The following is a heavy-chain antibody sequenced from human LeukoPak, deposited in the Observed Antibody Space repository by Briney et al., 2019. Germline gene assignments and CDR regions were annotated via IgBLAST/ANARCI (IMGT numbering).Heavy chain of an antibody. D-gene: IGHD5-18*01. V-gene: IGHV4-59*01. CDR3: ARAHSYAYSWLDY. J-gene: IGHJ4*02. Sequence: SETLSLTCTVSGGSISSYYWSWIRQPPGKGRVWIGYIYYSGSTNYNPSLKSRVTISVDTSKNQFSLKLSSVTAADTAVYYCARAHSYAYSWLDYWGQGTLVTVSS. CDR2: IYYSGST. CDR1: GGSISSYY.